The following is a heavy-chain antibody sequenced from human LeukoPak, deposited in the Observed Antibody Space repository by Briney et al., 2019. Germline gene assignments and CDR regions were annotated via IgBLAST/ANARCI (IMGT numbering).Heavy chain of an antibody. D-gene: IGHD3-22*01. CDR3: ARDYYDSSGYYDAEYFQH. CDR2: INPNSGGT. J-gene: IGHJ1*01. V-gene: IGHV1-2*06. CDR1: GYTFTGYY. Sequence: ASVKVSCKXSGYTFTGYYMHWVRQAPRQGLEWMGRINPNSGGTNYAQRFQGRVTMTRDTSISTAYMELSRLRSDYTAVYYCARDYYDSSGYYDAEYFQHWGQGTLVTVSS.